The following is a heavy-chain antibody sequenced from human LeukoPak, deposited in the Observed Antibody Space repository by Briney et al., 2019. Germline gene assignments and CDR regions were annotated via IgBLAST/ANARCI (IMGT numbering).Heavy chain of an antibody. V-gene: IGHV3-30*02. CDR3: TREAAAGIDY. CDR1: GFTFSSYG. D-gene: IGHD6-13*01. CDR2: IRYDGSNK. J-gene: IGHJ4*02. Sequence: PGGSLRLSCAASGFTFSSYGMHWVRQAPGKGLEWVAFIRYDGSNKYYADSVKGRFTISRDNAKNSLYLQMNSLRAEDTAVYFCTREAAAGIDYWGQGTLVTASS.